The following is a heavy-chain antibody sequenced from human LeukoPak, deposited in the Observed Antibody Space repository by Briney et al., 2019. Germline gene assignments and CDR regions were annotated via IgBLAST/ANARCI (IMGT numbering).Heavy chain of an antibody. CDR1: GGSISSSSYY. CDR2: IYYSGST. CDR3: ARETKLMGFASGLGFNY. Sequence: SETLSLTCTVSGGSISSSSYYWGWIRQPPGKGLEWVGSIYYSGSTYYNPSLKSRVTISVDTSKNQFSLKLSSVTAADTAVYYCARETKLMGFASGLGFNYWGQGTLVTVSS. D-gene: IGHD3-16*01. J-gene: IGHJ4*02. V-gene: IGHV4-39*02.